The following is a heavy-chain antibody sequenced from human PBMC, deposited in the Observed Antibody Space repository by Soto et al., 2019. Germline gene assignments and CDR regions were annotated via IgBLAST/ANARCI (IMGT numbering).Heavy chain of an antibody. CDR3: ARGGRRSPGMDV. CDR1: GGSISSGGYY. V-gene: IGHV4-31*03. CDR2: IYYSGST. J-gene: IGHJ6*02. Sequence: QVQLQESGPGLVKPSQTLSLTCTVSGGSISSGGYYWSWIRQHPGKGLEWIGYIYYSGSTYYNPSPKSRVTMSVDTSKNQFSLKLSSVTAADTAVYYCARGGRRSPGMDVWGQGATVTVSS.